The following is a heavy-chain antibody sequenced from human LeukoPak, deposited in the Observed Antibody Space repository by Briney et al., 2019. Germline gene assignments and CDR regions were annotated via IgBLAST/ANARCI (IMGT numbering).Heavy chain of an antibody. J-gene: IGHJ4*02. CDR1: GGSISSYY. V-gene: IGHV4-59*01. CDR2: IYYSGST. Sequence: SETLSLTCTISGGSISSYYWSWIRQPPGKGLEWIGYIYYSGSTNYNPSLKSRVTISVDTSKNQFSLKLSSVTAADTAVYYCARDVNSGSYAVWGQGTLVTVSS. CDR3: ARDVNSGSYAV. D-gene: IGHD1-26*01.